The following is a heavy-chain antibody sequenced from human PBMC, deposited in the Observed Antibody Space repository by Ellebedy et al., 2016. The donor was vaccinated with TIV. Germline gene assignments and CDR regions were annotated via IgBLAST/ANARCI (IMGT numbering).Heavy chain of an antibody. CDR2: ISGRSSYI. J-gene: IGHJ4*02. CDR3: ARDRTEGAASCPLF. Sequence: GGSLRLSXAASGFNFSTYTMNWVRQAPGKGLQWVASISGRSSYIFYADSLKGRFTISRDGAKNSLYLQMNSLRAEDTAVYYRARDRTEGAASCPLFWGQGTLVTVSS. V-gene: IGHV3-21*01. D-gene: IGHD2-15*01. CDR1: GFNFSTYT.